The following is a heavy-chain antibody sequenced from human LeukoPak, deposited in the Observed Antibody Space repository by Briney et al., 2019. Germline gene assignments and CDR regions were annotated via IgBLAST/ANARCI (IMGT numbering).Heavy chain of an antibody. V-gene: IGHV3-30*18. J-gene: IGHJ4*02. CDR2: ISYDGSNK. CDR1: GFTFSSYG. CDR3: AKDVGGDPQYYFDY. D-gene: IGHD4-17*01. Sequence: PGRSLRLSCAASGFTFSSYGMHWVRQAPGKGLEWVAVISYDGSNKYYADSVKGRFTISRDNSKNTLYLQMNSLRAEDTAVYYCAKDVGGDPQYYFDYWGQGTLVTVSS.